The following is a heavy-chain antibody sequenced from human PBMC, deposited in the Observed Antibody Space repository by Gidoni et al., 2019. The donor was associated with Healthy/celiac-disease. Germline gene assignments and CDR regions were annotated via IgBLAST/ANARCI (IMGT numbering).Heavy chain of an antibody. CDR1: GFTSSSYA. D-gene: IGHD2-2*01. Sequence: EVQLVTSGGGLVQPGGSLRLSCAAPGFTSSSYAVSWFRQAPGKGLEWVSAISGSGGSTYYADSVKGRFTISRYNSKNTLYLQMNSLRAEDTAVYYCATGYVPAAIGAYFDYWGQGTLVTVSS. CDR2: ISGSGGST. J-gene: IGHJ4*02. CDR3: ATGYVPAAIGAYFDY. V-gene: IGHV3-23*04.